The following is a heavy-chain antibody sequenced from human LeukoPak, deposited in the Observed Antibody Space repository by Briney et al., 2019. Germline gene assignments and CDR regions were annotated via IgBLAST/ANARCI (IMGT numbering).Heavy chain of an antibody. CDR3: ARVGYCSGGSCYYFDY. V-gene: IGHV4-34*01. D-gene: IGHD2-15*01. Sequence: SETLSLTCAVYGGSFSGCYWSWIRQPPGKGLEWIGEINHSGSTNYNPSLKSRVTISVDTSKNQFSLKLSSVTAADTAVYYCARVGYCSGGSCYYFDYWGQGTLVTVSS. J-gene: IGHJ4*02. CDR2: INHSGST. CDR1: GGSFSGCY.